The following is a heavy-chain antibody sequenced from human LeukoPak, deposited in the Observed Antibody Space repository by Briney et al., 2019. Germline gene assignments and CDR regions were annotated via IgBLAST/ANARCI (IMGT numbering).Heavy chain of an antibody. CDR3: ARVLYDFWSGYSFKGMDV. CDR2: INPNSGGT. V-gene: IGHV1-2*02. CDR1: GYTFTGYY. D-gene: IGHD3-3*01. Sequence: ASVKVFCKASGYTFTGYYMHWVRQAPGQGLEWMGWINPNSGGTNYAQEFQGRVTMTRDTSISTAYMELSRLRSDDTAVYYCARVLYDFWSGYSFKGMDVWGQETTVTVSS. J-gene: IGHJ6*02.